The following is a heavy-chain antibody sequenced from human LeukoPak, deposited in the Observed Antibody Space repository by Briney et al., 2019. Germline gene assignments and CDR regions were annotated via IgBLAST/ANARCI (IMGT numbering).Heavy chain of an antibody. D-gene: IGHD2-21*02. CDR1: GGSISSGGYY. V-gene: IGHV4-31*03. J-gene: IGHJ5*02. CDR3: ARTYMTSARFDP. Sequence: SQTLSLTCTVSGGSISSGGYYWSWIRQHPGKGLEWIGYIYYSGSTYYNPSLKSRVTISVDTSKNQFSLKLSSVTAADTAVYYCARTYMTSARFDPRGQGTLVTVSS. CDR2: IYYSGST.